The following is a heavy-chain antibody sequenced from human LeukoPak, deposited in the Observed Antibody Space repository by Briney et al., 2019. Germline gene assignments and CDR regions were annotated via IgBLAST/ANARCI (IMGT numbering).Heavy chain of an antibody. J-gene: IGHJ4*02. CDR2: IYNIGST. Sequence: GGSLRLSCAASGFTVSSNYMSWVRQAPGKGLEWVSVIYNIGSTYYADSVKGRFTISRDNSKNTLYLQMNNLRAEDTAAYYCAVAAVAGSFDYWGQGTLVTVSS. V-gene: IGHV3-53*01. CDR1: GFTVSSNY. D-gene: IGHD6-19*01. CDR3: AVAAVAGSFDY.